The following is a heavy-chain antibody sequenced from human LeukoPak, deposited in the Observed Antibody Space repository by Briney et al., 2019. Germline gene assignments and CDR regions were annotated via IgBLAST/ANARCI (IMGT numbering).Heavy chain of an antibody. CDR1: GGSFSGYY. V-gene: IGHV4-34*01. J-gene: IGHJ6*03. D-gene: IGHD2-2*01. Sequence: SETLYLTCAVYGGSFSGYYWSWIRQPPGKGLEWIGEINHSGSTNYNPSLKSRVTISVDTSKNQFSLKLSSVTAADTAVYYCARHGAYCSSTSCYDARYYYYYMDVWGKGTTVTISS. CDR3: ARHGAYCSSTSCYDARYYYYYMDV. CDR2: INHSGST.